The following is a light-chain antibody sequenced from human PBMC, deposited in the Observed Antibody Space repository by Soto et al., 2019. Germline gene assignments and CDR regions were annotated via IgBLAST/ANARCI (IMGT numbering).Light chain of an antibody. V-gene: IGKV3-11*01. J-gene: IGKJ1*01. Sequence: EIVLSQSPATLSLSPGERATLSCRASQSVSSYLAWYQHIPGQAPRLLIYDASKRATGIPARFSGSGSGTDFTLTISSLEPEDFAVYYCQQSNTWPWTFGQGTKVEIK. CDR1: QSVSSY. CDR3: QQSNTWPWT. CDR2: DAS.